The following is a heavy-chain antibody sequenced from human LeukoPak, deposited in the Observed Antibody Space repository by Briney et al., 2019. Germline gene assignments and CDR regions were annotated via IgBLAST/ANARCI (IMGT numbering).Heavy chain of an antibody. J-gene: IGHJ4*02. CDR3: AKGKGSSSSSIDW. D-gene: IGHD2-15*01. CDR2: ISDSGGST. V-gene: IGHV3-23*01. CDR1: GFTFNTYA. Sequence: GGSLRLSCAASGFTFNTYAMNWVRQAPGKGLEWVSAISDSGGSTYYADSVKGRITISRDNSKNTVYLQIHRLRAEDTAVYYCAKGKGSSSSSIDWWGQGTPVTVSS.